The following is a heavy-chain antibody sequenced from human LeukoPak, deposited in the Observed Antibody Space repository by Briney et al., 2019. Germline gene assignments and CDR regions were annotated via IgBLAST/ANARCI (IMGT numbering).Heavy chain of an antibody. Sequence: GGSLRLSCAASGFTFSSYAMSWVRQAPGEGLEWVSSISNSGGRTFYTDSVKGRFTISRDNSKITLYLQMNSLRAEDTAVYYCAKSYNGYESKPDYWGQGTLVTVSS. CDR2: ISNSGGRT. V-gene: IGHV3-23*01. J-gene: IGHJ4*02. CDR1: GFTFSSYA. CDR3: AKSYNGYESKPDY. D-gene: IGHD5-12*01.